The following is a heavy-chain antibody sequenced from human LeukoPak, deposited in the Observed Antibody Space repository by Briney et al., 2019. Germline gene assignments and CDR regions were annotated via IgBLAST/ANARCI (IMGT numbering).Heavy chain of an antibody. CDR2: ISDSGGST. CDR3: AKDSNRYYDFWSGYYFDY. D-gene: IGHD3-3*01. CDR1: GFTFSSYA. Sequence: GGSLRLSCAASGFTFSSYAMSWVRQAPGKGLEWVSAISDSGGSTYYADSVKGRFTISRDNSKNTMYLQMNSLRAEDTAVYYCAKDSNRYYDFWSGYYFDYWGQGTLVTVSS. J-gene: IGHJ4*02. V-gene: IGHV3-23*01.